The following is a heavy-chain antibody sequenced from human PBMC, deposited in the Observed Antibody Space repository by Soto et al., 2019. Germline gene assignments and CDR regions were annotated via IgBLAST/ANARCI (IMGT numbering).Heavy chain of an antibody. CDR3: ARDLVPLWPALDALDI. V-gene: IGHV3-7*01. CDR2: IKQDGSEK. Sequence: WGSLRLSCAASGFTFSSYCMSWVRQAPGKGLEWVANIKQDGSEKYYVDSVKGRFTISRDNAKNSLYLQMNSQRAEDTAVYYCARDLVPLWPALDALDICGQGTMDTGSS. J-gene: IGHJ3*02. D-gene: IGHD3-16*01. CDR1: GFTFSSYC.